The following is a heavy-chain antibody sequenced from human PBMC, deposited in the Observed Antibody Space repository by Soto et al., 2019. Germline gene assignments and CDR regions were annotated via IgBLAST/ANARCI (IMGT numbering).Heavy chain of an antibody. Sequence: ASVKVSCKASGYTFTSYGISWVRQAPGQGLEWMGWISAYNGNTNYAQKLQGRVTMTTDTSTSTAYMELRSLRSDDTAVYYCARQMFTFGAVIVIDGVSWGQGTLVTVS. J-gene: IGHJ5*02. D-gene: IGHD3-16*02. CDR3: ARQMFTFGAVIVIDGVS. CDR1: GYTFTSYG. V-gene: IGHV1-18*01. CDR2: ISAYNGNT.